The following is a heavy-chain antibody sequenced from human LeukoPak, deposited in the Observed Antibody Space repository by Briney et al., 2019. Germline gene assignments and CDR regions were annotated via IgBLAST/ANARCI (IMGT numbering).Heavy chain of an antibody. CDR1: GFLFKLFA. CDR2: IGGTNEET. CDR3: VITYCSIIRCSPGFDS. Sequence: GGSLRLSCVGSGFLFKLFAVGWVRQAPGKGLEWVSVIGGTNEETDYADSVRGHFTISRDNSLNTLFLQMDNLRPEDTAVYYCVITYCSIIRCSPGFDSWGQGTLVTVSS. D-gene: IGHD2-2*01. J-gene: IGHJ4*02. V-gene: IGHV3-23*01.